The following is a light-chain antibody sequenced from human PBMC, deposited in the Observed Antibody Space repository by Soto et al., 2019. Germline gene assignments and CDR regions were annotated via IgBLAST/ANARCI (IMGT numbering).Light chain of an antibody. CDR3: QQLYSYSS. Sequence: DIQLTQSPSFVSASVGESGTITCRASQDISRYLAWYQQKPGEAPKLLISAASTLHSGVPSRFSGSGSGTEFTLTVSYLLPEDFATYYFQQLYSYSSFGQGTQLESK. J-gene: IGKJ5*01. CDR1: QDISRY. CDR2: AAS. V-gene: IGKV1-9*01.